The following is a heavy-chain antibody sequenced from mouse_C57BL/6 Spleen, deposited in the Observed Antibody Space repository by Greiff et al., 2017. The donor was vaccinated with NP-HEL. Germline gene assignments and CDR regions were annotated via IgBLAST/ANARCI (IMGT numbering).Heavy chain of an antibody. V-gene: IGHV14-2*01. D-gene: IGHD1-1*01. CDR3: ARGDYYGSSSWFAY. Sequence: VQLQQSGAELVKPGASVKLSCTASGFNIKDYYMHWVKQRTEQGLEWIGRIDPEDGATKYAPQFPGKATIPADTSSNTAYLQLSSLTSEDTAVYYCARGDYYGSSSWFAYWGQGTLVTVSA. CDR1: GFNIKDYY. J-gene: IGHJ3*01. CDR2: IDPEDGAT.